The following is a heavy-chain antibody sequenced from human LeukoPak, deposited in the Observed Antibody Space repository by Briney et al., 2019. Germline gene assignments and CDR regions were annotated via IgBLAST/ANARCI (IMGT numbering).Heavy chain of an antibody. D-gene: IGHD1-26*01. J-gene: IGHJ4*02. CDR2: ISYDGTKK. CDR1: GFTFSSYA. V-gene: IGHV3-30-3*01. Sequence: PGGSLRLSCAASGFTFSSYAMHWVRQAPGKGLEWVAVISYDGTKKYYADSVKGRLTISRDNSKNTLYLQMNSLRAEDTAVYYCADAVGYWGQGTLVTVSS. CDR3: ADAVGY.